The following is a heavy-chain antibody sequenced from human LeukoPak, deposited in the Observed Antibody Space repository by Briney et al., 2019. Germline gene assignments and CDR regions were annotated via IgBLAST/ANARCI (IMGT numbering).Heavy chain of an antibody. CDR2: ITWNSGSI. Sequence: QPGGSLRLSCTASGFTFSDHAMHWVRQAPGKGLEWVSGITWNSGSIGYAASVKGRFSISRDNAKNSLYLQMNSLREEDTALYYCARDLNILDPAFDIWGQGTMVTVSS. V-gene: IGHV3-9*01. CDR1: GFTFSDHA. J-gene: IGHJ3*02. CDR3: ARDLNILDPAFDI.